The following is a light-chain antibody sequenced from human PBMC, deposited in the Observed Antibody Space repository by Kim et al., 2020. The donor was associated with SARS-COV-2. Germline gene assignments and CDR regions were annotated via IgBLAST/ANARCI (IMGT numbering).Light chain of an antibody. J-gene: IGLJ3*02. CDR3: NSRDSSGNHWV. CDR2: DKN. V-gene: IGLV3-19*01. Sequence: ALGHTVRITCQGDSLRSYYASWYQQKPGQAPVLVIYDKNNRPSGIPDRFSGSSSGNTASLTITGAQAEDEADYYCNSRDSSGNHWVFGGGTQLTVL. CDR1: SLRSYY.